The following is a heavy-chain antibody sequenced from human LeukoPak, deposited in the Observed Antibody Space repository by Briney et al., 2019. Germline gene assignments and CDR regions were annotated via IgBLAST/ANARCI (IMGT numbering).Heavy chain of an antibody. CDR3: AREGGYSYGYDWYFDL. J-gene: IGHJ2*01. Sequence: GGSLRLSCAASGFTFSSYWMSWVRQAPGKGLEWVANIKQDGSEKYNVDSVKGRFTISRDNAKNSLYLQMNSLRAEDTAVYYCAREGGYSYGYDWYFDLWGRGTLVTVSS. D-gene: IGHD5-18*01. CDR2: IKQDGSEK. V-gene: IGHV3-7*01. CDR1: GFTFSSYW.